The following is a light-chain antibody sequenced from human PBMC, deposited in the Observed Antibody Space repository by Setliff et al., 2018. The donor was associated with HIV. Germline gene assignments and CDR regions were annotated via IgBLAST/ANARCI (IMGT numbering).Light chain of an antibody. J-gene: IGLJ1*01. V-gene: IGLV2-14*03. Sequence: QSVLTQPASVSGSPGQSITISCTGTSSDAGDFNYVSWYQQHPGKAPKLMIYDVTNRPSGVSNRFSGSKSGSTASLTISGLQTEDEADYYCSSYTSSSTLIFGTGTKGTV. CDR1: SSDAGDFNY. CDR2: DVT. CDR3: SSYTSSSTLI.